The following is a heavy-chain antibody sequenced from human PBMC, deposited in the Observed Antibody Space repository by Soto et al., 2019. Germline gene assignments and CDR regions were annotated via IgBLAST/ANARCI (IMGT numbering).Heavy chain of an antibody. V-gene: IGHV4-31*03. Sequence: PSETLSLTCTVSVGSISSGGYYWSWIRQHPGKGLEWIGYIYYSGSTYYNPSLKSRVTISVDTSKNQFSLKLSSVTAADTAVYYCARVTRIRNWVDDWGQGNLVPVSS. CDR2: IYYSGST. CDR3: ARVTRIRNWVDD. J-gene: IGHJ4*02. D-gene: IGHD5-18*01. CDR1: VGSISSGGYY.